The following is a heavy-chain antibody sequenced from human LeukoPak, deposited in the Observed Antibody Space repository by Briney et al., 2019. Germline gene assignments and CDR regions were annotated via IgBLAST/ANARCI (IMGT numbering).Heavy chain of an antibody. Sequence: GGSLRLSCAASGFTVSSNYMSWVRQAPGKGLEGGSVIYSGGSTYYADSVKGRFTISRDNSKNTLYLQVNSLRAEDTAVYYCARGVLRYFDWLFDYWGQGTLVTVSS. CDR2: IYSGGST. V-gene: IGHV3-66*01. CDR3: ARGVLRYFDWLFDY. J-gene: IGHJ4*02. CDR1: GFTVSSNY. D-gene: IGHD3-9*01.